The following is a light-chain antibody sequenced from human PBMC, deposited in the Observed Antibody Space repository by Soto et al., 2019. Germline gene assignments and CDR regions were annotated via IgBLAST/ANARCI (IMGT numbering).Light chain of an antibody. J-gene: IGKJ5*01. V-gene: IGKV3-11*01. Sequence: EIVLTQPPATLSLSPGERATLSCRASQSVSSYLAWYQQKPGQATRLLIYDASNRATGIPARFSGGGSGTEFTLTISSLQSEDFVVYYCQQYNSWPPITFGQGTRLEIK. CDR3: QQYNSWPPIT. CDR2: DAS. CDR1: QSVSSY.